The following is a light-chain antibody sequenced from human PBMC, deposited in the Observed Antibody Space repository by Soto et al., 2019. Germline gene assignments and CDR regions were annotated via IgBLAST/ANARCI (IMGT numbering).Light chain of an antibody. CDR1: QSLNSAGKTY. CDR3: VQSLPLPLT. Sequence: EIVMTQTPLSLSVNPGQPASFSCRSSQSLNSAGKTYLDWYLQKPGQRPQLLIYEISNRFSRVPERFSGSGSGTDFTLRISRVEAEDIWVYYCVQSLPLPLTFGGGTKVEIK. J-gene: IGKJ4*01. CDR2: EIS. V-gene: IGKV2D-29*01.